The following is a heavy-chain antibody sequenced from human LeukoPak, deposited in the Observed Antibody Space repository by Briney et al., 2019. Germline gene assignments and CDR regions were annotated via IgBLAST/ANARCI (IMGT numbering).Heavy chain of an antibody. CDR1: GGSFSGYY. Sequence: PSETLSLTCAVYGGSFSGYYWSWIRQPPGKGLEWIGEINHSGSTNYNPSLKSRVTISVDTSKNQFSLKLSSVTAADTAVYYCAREYVRTYYFDYWGPGTLVTVSS. CDR3: AREYVRTYYFDY. J-gene: IGHJ4*02. CDR2: INHSGST. D-gene: IGHD2-2*01. V-gene: IGHV4-34*01.